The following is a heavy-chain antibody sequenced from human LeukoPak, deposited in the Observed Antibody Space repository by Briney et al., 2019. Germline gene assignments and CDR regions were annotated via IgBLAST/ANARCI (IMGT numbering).Heavy chain of an antibody. CDR2: IIPIFGTA. Sequence: SVKVSCKASGGTFSSYAISWVRQAPGQGLEWMGGIIPIFGTANYAQKFQGRVTITTDESTSTAYMELSSLRSEDTAVYYCARETSHDYGGNSFDYWGQGTLVAVSS. J-gene: IGHJ4*02. D-gene: IGHD4-23*01. V-gene: IGHV1-69*05. CDR3: ARETSHDYGGNSFDY. CDR1: GGTFSSYA.